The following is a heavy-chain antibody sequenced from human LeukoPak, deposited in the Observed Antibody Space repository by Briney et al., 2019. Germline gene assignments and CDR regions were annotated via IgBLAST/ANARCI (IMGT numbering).Heavy chain of an antibody. CDR2: IYYSGST. CDR3: ATQETSGWYLKYYYYYYMDV. CDR1: GGSISSGSYY. V-gene: IGHV4-39*07. D-gene: IGHD6-19*01. Sequence: PSETLSLTCTVSGGSISSGSYYWGWIRQPPGKGLEWIGSIYYSGSTYYNPSLKSRVTISVDTSKNQFSLKLSSVTAADTAVYYCATQETSGWYLKYYYYYYMDVWGKGTTVTVSS. J-gene: IGHJ6*03.